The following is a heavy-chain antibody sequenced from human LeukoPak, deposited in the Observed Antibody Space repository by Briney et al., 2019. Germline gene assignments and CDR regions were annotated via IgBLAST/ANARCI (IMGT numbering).Heavy chain of an antibody. V-gene: IGHV3-64D*06. Sequence: PGGSLRLSCSASGFTFSSYAMHWVRQAPGKGLEYVSAISSNGGSTYYADSVKGRFTISRDNSKNTLYLQMSSLRAEDTAVYYCVKFMRYDSSVYRDYWGQGTLVTVSS. D-gene: IGHD3-22*01. J-gene: IGHJ4*02. CDR3: VKFMRYDSSVYRDY. CDR2: ISSNGGST. CDR1: GFTFSSYA.